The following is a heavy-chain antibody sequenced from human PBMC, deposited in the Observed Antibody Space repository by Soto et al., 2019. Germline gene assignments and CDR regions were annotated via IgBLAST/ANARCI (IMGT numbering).Heavy chain of an antibody. J-gene: IGHJ4*02. CDR2: ISANNGNT. Sequence: QVQLVPSGAEVKTPGASVKVSCKASGYPFPSYGISWVRQAPGQGLAWMGWISANNGNTNYAQKLQGRGTMTTDTSTSTAYMELRSLRSEDTAEYYCARDRGSYALDYWGQGTLSTVSS. CDR1: GYPFPSYG. V-gene: IGHV1-18*01. D-gene: IGHD1-26*01. CDR3: ARDRGSYALDY.